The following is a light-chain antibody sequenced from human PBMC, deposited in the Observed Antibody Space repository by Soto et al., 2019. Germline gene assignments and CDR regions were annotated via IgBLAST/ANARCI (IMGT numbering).Light chain of an antibody. CDR1: QTVSSN. CDR2: GAS. CDR3: QQNNDWPPYT. V-gene: IGKV3-15*01. Sequence: EIVMTQSPATLSVSPGERATLSCRASQTVSSNLAWYQQRPGQAPRLLIYGASTRATGIPDRFSGSGSGTEFTITISSMQSEDFAVYYCQQNNDWPPYTFGQGTKLEIK. J-gene: IGKJ2*01.